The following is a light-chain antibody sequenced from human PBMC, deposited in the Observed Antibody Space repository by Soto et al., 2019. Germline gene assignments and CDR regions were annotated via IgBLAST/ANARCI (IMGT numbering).Light chain of an antibody. CDR3: QQYYSYLLT. J-gene: IGKJ4*01. CDR2: AAS. V-gene: IGKV1-8*01. CDR1: QGISSY. Sequence: AIRMTQSPSSFSASTGDRVTITCRASQGISSYLAWYQQKPGKAPKLLIYAASTLQSGFPSRFSGSGSGTDFTLTISCLQSEDFATYYCQQYYSYLLTFGGGNKVEIK.